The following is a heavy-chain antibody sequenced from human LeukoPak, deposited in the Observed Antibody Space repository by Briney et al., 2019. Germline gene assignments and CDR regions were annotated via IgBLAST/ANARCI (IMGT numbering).Heavy chain of an antibody. CDR3: ARDTRDSSGYSDAFDI. CDR2: INPNSGGT. J-gene: IGHJ3*02. Sequence: ASLKVSCQASGYGFTDYYVHWIRQAPGQGLEWMGWINPNSGGTNYAQKFQGRVTMTRDTSISTAYMELSRLRSDDTAVYYCARDTRDSSGYSDAFDIWGQGTMVTVSS. V-gene: IGHV1-2*02. CDR1: GYGFTDYY. D-gene: IGHD3-22*01.